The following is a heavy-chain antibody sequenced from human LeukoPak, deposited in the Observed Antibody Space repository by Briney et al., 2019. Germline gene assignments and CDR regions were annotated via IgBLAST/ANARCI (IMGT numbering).Heavy chain of an antibody. CDR2: IIPIFGTA. D-gene: IGHD3-10*01. CDR3: ARALAYGSGSPFLPLDY. CDR1: GGTFSSYA. J-gene: IGHJ4*02. Sequence: SVKVSCKASGGTFSSYAISWVRQAPGLGLEWMGGIIPIFGTANYAQKFQGRVTITADESTSTAYMELSSLRSEDTAVYYCARALAYGSGSPFLPLDYWGQGTLVTVSS. V-gene: IGHV1-69*13.